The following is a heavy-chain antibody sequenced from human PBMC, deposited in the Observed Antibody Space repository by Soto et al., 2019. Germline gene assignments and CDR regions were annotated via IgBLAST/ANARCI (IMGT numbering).Heavy chain of an antibody. CDR2: IYFRGNT. V-gene: IGHV4-31*03. CDR3: AREGGSYDSGGYLIRGAFDI. J-gene: IGHJ3*02. CDR1: GDSISRIDYY. D-gene: IGHD3-22*01. Sequence: TLSETLSLTCSVSGDSISRIDYYWTWIRQHPEKGLEWIGNIYFRGNTYYSPSLGSRLTISVDTSKNQFSLKLTSVTAADTAVYYCAREGGSYDSGGYLIRGAFDIWGQGTMVTVSS.